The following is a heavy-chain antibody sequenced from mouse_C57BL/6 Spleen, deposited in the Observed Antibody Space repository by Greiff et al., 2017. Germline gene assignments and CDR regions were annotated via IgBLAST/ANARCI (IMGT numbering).Heavy chain of an antibody. Sequence: EVKVVESGGGLVKPGGSLKLSCAASGFTFSSYAMSWVRQTPEKRLEWVATISDGGSYTYYPDNVKGRFTISRDNAKNNLYLQMSHLKSEDTAMYYCARDRAPRFTTVVDYYAMDYWGQGTSVTVSS. CDR1: GFTFSSYA. CDR2: ISDGGSYT. J-gene: IGHJ4*01. D-gene: IGHD1-1*01. V-gene: IGHV5-4*01. CDR3: ARDRAPRFTTVVDYYAMDY.